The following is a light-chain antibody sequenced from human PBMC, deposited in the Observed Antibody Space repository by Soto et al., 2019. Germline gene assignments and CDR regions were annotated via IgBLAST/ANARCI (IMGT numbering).Light chain of an antibody. V-gene: IGKV1-39*01. CDR1: QSISSS. J-gene: IGKJ5*01. CDR2: AAT. Sequence: DIQMTQSPSSLSASLGDRVTITCRASQSISSSLNWYQQKPGKAPKLLIYAATSLQSGVPSRFSGRGSGTDFTLIISSLQPEDFATYYCQQSYSNSPITFGQGTRLEIK. CDR3: QQSYSNSPIT.